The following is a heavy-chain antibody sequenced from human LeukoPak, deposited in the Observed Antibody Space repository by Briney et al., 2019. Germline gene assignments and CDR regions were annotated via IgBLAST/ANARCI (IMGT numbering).Heavy chain of an antibody. CDR2: INSDGSST. CDR1: GFTSSSYW. CDR3: AREFRLVGATYPAY. V-gene: IGHV3-74*01. D-gene: IGHD1-26*01. Sequence: GGSLRLSCAASGFTSSSYWMHWVRQAPGKGLVWVSRINSDGSSTSYADSVKGRFTISRDNAKNTLYLQMNSLRAEDTAVYYCAREFRLVGATYPAYWGQGTLVTVSS. J-gene: IGHJ4*02.